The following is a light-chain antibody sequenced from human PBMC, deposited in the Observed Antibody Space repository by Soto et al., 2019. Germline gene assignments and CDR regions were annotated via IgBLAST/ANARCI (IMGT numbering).Light chain of an antibody. Sequence: EIVMTQSPATLSVSPGERATLSCRASQSVSSNLAWYQQKPGQAPRLLIYGASTRATGIPDRFSGSGSGTEFTLTIGSLQSEDFAVYYCQQYTNRPPITFGQGTRLEIK. CDR2: GAS. CDR3: QQYTNRPPIT. J-gene: IGKJ5*01. V-gene: IGKV3-15*01. CDR1: QSVSSN.